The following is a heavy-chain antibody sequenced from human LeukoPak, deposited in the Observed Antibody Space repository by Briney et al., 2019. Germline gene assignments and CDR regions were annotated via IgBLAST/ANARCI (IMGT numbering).Heavy chain of an antibody. D-gene: IGHD2-21*02. Sequence: SETLSLTCAVYGGSFSGYYWSWIRQPPGKGLEWIGEINHSGSTNYNPSLKSRVTISVDTSKNQFSLKLSSVTAADTAVYYCAVALAYCGGDCSHGPRRAHRNNWFDPWGQGTLVTVSS. CDR3: AVALAYCGGDCSHGPRRAHRNNWFDP. J-gene: IGHJ5*02. CDR2: INHSGST. V-gene: IGHV4-34*01. CDR1: GGSFSGYY.